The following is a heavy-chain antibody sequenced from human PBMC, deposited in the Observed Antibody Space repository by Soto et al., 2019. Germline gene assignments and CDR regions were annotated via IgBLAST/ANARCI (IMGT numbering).Heavy chain of an antibody. J-gene: IGHJ4*02. CDR1: GFTFSSYW. CDR3: ARDDGLDY. V-gene: IGHV3-7*01. Sequence: EVQLVESGGGLVQPGGSLRLSCAASGFTFSSYWMIWVRQAPGKGLEWVANIKHDGREKYYVDSVKGRFTISRDHAKNSLYLQMNSLRAEDTAVYYCARDDGLDYWGQGTLVTVSS. CDR2: IKHDGREK.